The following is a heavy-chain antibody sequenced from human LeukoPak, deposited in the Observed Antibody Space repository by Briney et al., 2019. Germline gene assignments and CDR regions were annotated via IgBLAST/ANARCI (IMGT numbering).Heavy chain of an antibody. V-gene: IGHV3-49*03. CDR3: SRDYSIVKTTIFLDY. Sequence: PGGSLRLSCTTSGFTFRDHAMSWFRQAPGKGLEWVGLIKSKDHGGTTESAASVKGRFTISRDDAKSIAYLQMNSLKTEDTAVYYCSRDYSIVKTTIFLDYWGQGTLVTVSS. J-gene: IGHJ4*02. CDR1: GFTFRDHA. D-gene: IGHD1-26*01. CDR2: IKSKDHGGTT.